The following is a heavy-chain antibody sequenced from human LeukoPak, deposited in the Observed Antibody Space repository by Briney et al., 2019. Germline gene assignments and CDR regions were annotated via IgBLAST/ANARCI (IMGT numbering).Heavy chain of an antibody. D-gene: IGHD1-26*01. CDR1: GFTFRSYW. J-gene: IGHJ4*02. CDR3: GRGGAAPDY. V-gene: IGHV3-7*01. CDR2: IKQEGSEK. Sequence: GGSLRLSCAASGFTFRSYWMSWVRQAPGGGLEWVDNIKQEGSEKNYVDSVKGRCTISSANAKNSLYLQMNSLRAEDTAVYYCGRGGAAPDYWGQGTLVTVSS.